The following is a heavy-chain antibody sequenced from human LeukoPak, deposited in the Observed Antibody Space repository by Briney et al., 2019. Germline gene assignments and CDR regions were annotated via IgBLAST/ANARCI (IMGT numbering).Heavy chain of an antibody. CDR2: IYSGGST. Sequence: GGSLRLSCAASGFAFTTYGMSWVRQAPGKGLEWVSVIYSGGSTYYADSVKGRFTISRDNSKNTLCLQMNSLRAEDTAVYYCARGDAFDIWGQGTMVTVSS. V-gene: IGHV3-53*01. J-gene: IGHJ3*02. CDR1: GFAFTTYG. CDR3: ARGDAFDI.